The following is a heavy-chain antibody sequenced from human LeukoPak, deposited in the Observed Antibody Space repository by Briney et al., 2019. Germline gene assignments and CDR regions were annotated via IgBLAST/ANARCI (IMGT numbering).Heavy chain of an antibody. D-gene: IGHD2-21*01. Sequence: GGSLRLSCAASGFIFSSYWMNWVRQAPGKGLEWVANTKQDGNEKYYVDSVKGRFTISRDHSKNSFYLQMSSLRAEDTGVFYCARDVAYSAFDYWGQGTLSLSPQ. CDR1: GFIFSSYW. CDR2: TKQDGNEK. J-gene: IGHJ4*02. V-gene: IGHV3-7*01. CDR3: ARDVAYSAFDY.